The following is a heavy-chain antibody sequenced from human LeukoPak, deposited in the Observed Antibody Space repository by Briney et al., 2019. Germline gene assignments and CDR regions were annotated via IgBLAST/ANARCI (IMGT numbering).Heavy chain of an antibody. D-gene: IGHD3-22*01. J-gene: IGHJ4*02. CDR2: IMSSSRNI. Sequence: GGSLRLSCAASGFSFGSYSMNWVRQAPGKALEWVSSIMSSSRNIYYADSVKGRFTISRDNAKNSLYLQMNSLRAEDTAVYYCARVSHGYYYDSSGYYFDYWGQGTLVTVSS. CDR1: GFSFGSYS. V-gene: IGHV3-21*01. CDR3: ARVSHGYYYDSSGYYFDY.